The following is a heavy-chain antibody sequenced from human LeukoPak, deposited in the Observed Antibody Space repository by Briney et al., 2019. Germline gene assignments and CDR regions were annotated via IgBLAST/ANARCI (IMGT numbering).Heavy chain of an antibody. J-gene: IGHJ4*02. CDR2: IYYSGST. Sequence: PSETLSLTCTVSGGSISSYYWSWIRQPPGKGLEWIGYIYYSGSTNYNPSLKSRVTISVDTSKNQFSLKLSSVTAADTAVYYCACRTYYGSGSPYYFDYWGQGTLVTVSS. V-gene: IGHV4-59*01. CDR1: GGSISSYY. CDR3: ACRTYYGSGSPYYFDY. D-gene: IGHD3-10*01.